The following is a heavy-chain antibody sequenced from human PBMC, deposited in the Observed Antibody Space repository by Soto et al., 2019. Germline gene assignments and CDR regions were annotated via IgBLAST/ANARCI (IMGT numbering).Heavy chain of an antibody. D-gene: IGHD2-2*01. CDR1: GFTFDDYA. CDR2: ISWNSGSI. V-gene: IGHV3-9*01. J-gene: IGHJ6*02. Sequence: EVQLVESGGGLVQPGRSLRLSCAASGFTFDDYAMHWVRQAPGKGLEWVSGISWNSGSIGYADSVKGRFTISRDNAKNSLYLQMNSLRAEDTALYYCSSHYYGMDVWGQGTTVTVSS. CDR3: SSHYYGMDV.